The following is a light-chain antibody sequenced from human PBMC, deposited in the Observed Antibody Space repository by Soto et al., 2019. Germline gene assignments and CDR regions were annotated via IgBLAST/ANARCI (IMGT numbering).Light chain of an antibody. CDR2: DAS. J-gene: IGKJ5*01. Sequence: IQVTQSPSSLSASIGDTVTISCRASQGIATGLAWYQQKPGAPPKLLIYDASTLERGIPSRFSGRGSGTHFILTINNLQPEDFATYYCQQFNGLFGQGTRLEIK. CDR1: QGIATG. V-gene: IGKV1-13*02. CDR3: QQFNGL.